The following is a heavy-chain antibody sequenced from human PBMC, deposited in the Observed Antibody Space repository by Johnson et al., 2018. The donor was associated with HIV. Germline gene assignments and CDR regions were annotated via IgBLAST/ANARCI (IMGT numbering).Heavy chain of an antibody. CDR2: IRYDGSNK. D-gene: IGHD3-22*01. CDR1: GFTFSSYG. J-gene: IGHJ3*02. CDR3: ARVGYYVDAFDI. V-gene: IGHV3-30*02. Sequence: VQLVESGGGVVQPGGSLRLSCAASGFTFSSYGMHWVRQAPGKGLEWVAFIRYDGSNKFYADSVKGRFTISRDNSKNTLYLQMNSLRVEDTAVYYCARVGYYVDAFDIWGQGTMVTVSS.